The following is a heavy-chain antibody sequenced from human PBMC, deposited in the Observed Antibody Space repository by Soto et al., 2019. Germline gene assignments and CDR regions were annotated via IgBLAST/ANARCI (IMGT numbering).Heavy chain of an antibody. CDR3: ARDAGSFDY. CDR1: GYTFSNFA. D-gene: IGHD3-10*01. CDR2: INAGNLNT. V-gene: IGHV1-3*01. Sequence: ASVKASCKASGYTFSNFAMHWVRQAPGQRLEWMGWINAGNLNTKYSQKFQARVTITTDTSASTAYMELSSLRSEDTAVYYWARDAGSFDYWGQGTLVTVSS. J-gene: IGHJ4*02.